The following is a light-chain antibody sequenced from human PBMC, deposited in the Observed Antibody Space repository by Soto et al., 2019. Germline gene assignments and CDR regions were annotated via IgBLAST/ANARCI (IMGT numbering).Light chain of an antibody. CDR3: CSYAGDLAL. Sequence: ALTQPRSVSGSPGQSVTISCTGTSSDVGGYDFVSWYQQHPGKAPKLMISDVSKRPSGVPDRFSGSKSGNTASLTISGLQAEDEDDYYCCSYAGDLALFGGGTKVTVL. V-gene: IGLV2-11*01. CDR1: SSDVGGYDF. CDR2: DVS. J-gene: IGLJ2*01.